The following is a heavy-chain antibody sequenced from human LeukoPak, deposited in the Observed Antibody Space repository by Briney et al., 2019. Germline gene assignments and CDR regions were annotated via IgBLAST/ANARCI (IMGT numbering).Heavy chain of an antibody. J-gene: IGHJ4*02. CDR3: ARDGYYYDSSGYYLLDY. V-gene: IGHV3-33*01. D-gene: IGHD3-22*01. Sequence: GGSLRLSCAASGFTFSSYGMHWVRQAPGKGLEWVAVIWYDGSNKYYADSVKGRLTISRDNSKNTLYLQMNSLRAEDTAVYYCARDGYYYDSSGYYLLDYWGQGTLVTVSS. CDR1: GFTFSSYG. CDR2: IWYDGSNK.